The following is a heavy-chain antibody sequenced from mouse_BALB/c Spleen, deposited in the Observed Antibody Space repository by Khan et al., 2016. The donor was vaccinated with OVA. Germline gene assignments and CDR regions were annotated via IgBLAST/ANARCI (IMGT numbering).Heavy chain of an antibody. CDR3: ARRNYFGYTFAY. CDR2: ISPGSGDT. Sequence: QVQLQQSGAELARPGASVKLSCKASGYTFTDYYINWVKRRTGQGLEWIGEISPGSGDTYYNEKFKGKATLTADKSSSTVYMQLSSLTAEDSAVYFCARRNYFGYTFAYWGQGTLVTVSA. V-gene: IGHV1-77*01. J-gene: IGHJ3*01. CDR1: GYTFTDYY. D-gene: IGHD1-2*01.